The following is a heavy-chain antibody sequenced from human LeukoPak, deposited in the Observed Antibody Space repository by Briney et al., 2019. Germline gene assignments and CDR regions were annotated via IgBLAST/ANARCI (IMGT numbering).Heavy chain of an antibody. CDR3: ASGTTVVTPGRYYFDY. J-gene: IGHJ4*02. CDR2: ISSNSNYI. Sequence: GGSLRLSCAASRFTFSDCSMNWVRQAPGKGLEWVSSISSNSNYIYYADSVKGRFTISRDNAKNSLYLQMNSLRAEDTAVYYCASGTTVVTPGRYYFDYWGQGALVTVSS. D-gene: IGHD4-23*01. V-gene: IGHV3-21*01. CDR1: RFTFSDCS.